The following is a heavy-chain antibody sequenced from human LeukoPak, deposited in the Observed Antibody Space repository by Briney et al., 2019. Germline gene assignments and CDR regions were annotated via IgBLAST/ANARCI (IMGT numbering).Heavy chain of an antibody. V-gene: IGHV3-48*04. CDR1: GFTFSTYG. CDR3: ARDGVGTTYSKSPLAALDY. CDR2: ISSDNSII. Sequence: GGSLRLSCAASGFTFSTYGMNWVRQAPGKGLEWISYISSDNSIIYYADSVKGRFTISRDNAKNSLHLQMNSLRAEDTAAYYCARDGVGTTYSKSPLAALDYWGQGTLVTVSS. D-gene: IGHD1-1*01. J-gene: IGHJ4*02.